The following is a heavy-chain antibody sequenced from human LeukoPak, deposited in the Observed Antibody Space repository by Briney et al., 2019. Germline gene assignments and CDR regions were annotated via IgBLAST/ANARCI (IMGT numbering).Heavy chain of an antibody. D-gene: IGHD2-15*01. V-gene: IGHV4-39*01. CDR1: GGSISIASYY. Sequence: PSETLSLTCTVSGGSISIASYYWAWIRRPPGKGRDWIGSIYYSGCTYYSPSLKDRVTIFLDTSKNQFSLTLSSVTAADTAIYYCARHPSHNYCRFDPWGQGTLVAVSS. CDR2: IYYSGCT. J-gene: IGHJ5*02. CDR3: ARHPSHNYCRFDP.